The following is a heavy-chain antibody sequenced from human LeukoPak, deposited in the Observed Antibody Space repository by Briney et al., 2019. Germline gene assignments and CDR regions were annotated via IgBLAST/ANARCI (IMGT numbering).Heavy chain of an antibody. D-gene: IGHD5-12*01. J-gene: IGHJ4*02. CDR1: GYTFTGYY. CDR2: INPNSGGT. Sequence: GASVKVSCKASGYTFTGYYMHWVRQAPGQGLEWMGWINPNSGGTNYAQKFQGRVTMTRDTSISTAYMELSRLRSDDTAVYYCARTNDMEWLPKGDYWGQGSLVTVSS. V-gene: IGHV1-2*02. CDR3: ARTNDMEWLPKGDY.